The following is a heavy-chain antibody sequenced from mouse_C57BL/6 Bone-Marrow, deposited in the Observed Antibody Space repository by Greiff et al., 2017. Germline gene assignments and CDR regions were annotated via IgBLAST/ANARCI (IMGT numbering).Heavy chain of an antibody. CDR3: STGSLSWDY. Sequence: VQLQQSGAELVRPGASVKLSCTASGFNIKDDYMHWVKQRPEQGLEWIGWIDPETGDTEYASKFQGKATITADTSSNTAYLQLSSLTSEDTAVYYCSTGSLSWDYWGQGTTLTVSS. CDR2: IDPETGDT. D-gene: IGHD1-1*01. V-gene: IGHV14-4*01. CDR1: GFNIKDDY. J-gene: IGHJ2*01.